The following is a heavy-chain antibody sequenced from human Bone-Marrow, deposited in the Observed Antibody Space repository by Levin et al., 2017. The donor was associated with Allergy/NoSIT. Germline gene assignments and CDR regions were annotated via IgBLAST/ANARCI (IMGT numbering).Heavy chain of an antibody. D-gene: IGHD1-26*01. J-gene: IGHJ3*02. CDR2: ISDDGSNE. CDR3: AKATELATIGGAFEI. CDR1: GFIFSRYA. Sequence: GGSLRLSCAASGFIFSRYAMYWVRQAPGKGLAWVAVISDDGSNEYYGDSVKGRFTMSRDNSQNKMYLQMTSLRAEDTAVYYCAKATELATIGGAFEIWGQGTMVTVSS. V-gene: IGHV3-33*07.